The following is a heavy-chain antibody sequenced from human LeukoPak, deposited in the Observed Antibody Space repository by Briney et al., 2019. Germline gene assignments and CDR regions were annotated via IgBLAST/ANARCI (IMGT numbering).Heavy chain of an antibody. CDR3: ARECVDFWSGYCLNDAFDI. Sequence: ASVKVSCKASGYTFTGYYMHWVRQAPGQGLEWMGWINPNSGGTNYAQKFQGRVTMTRDTSISTAYMELSRLRSDDTAVYYCARECVDFWSGYCLNDAFDIWGQGTMVTVSS. D-gene: IGHD3-3*01. CDR2: INPNSGGT. CDR1: GYTFTGYY. J-gene: IGHJ3*02. V-gene: IGHV1-2*02.